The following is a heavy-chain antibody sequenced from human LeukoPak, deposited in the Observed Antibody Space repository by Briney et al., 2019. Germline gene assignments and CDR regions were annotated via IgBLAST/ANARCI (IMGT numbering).Heavy chain of an antibody. V-gene: IGHV4-59*01. D-gene: IGHD6-13*01. Sequence: SETLSLTCAVYGGSFSGYYWSWIRQPPGRGLDGIGYIYYSGSTNYNPYLKSRVTISVDTSKNQFSLKLSSVTAADTAVYYCARSDDPGIAAAGSFDYWGQGTLVTVSS. CDR1: GGSFSGYY. J-gene: IGHJ4*02. CDR2: IYYSGST. CDR3: ARSDDPGIAAAGSFDY.